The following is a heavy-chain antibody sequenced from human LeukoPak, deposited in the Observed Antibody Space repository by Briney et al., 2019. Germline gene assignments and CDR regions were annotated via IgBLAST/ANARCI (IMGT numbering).Heavy chain of an antibody. CDR2: IIPIFGTA. Sequence: SVKVSCKASGGTFSSYAISWVRQAPGQGLEWMGGIIPIFGTANYAQKFQGRVTITADESTSTAYMELSSLRSEDTAVYYCARDRCSGGSCYNWFDPWGQGTLVTVSS. CDR1: GGTFSSYA. CDR3: ARDRCSGGSCYNWFDP. J-gene: IGHJ5*02. D-gene: IGHD2-15*01. V-gene: IGHV1-69*13.